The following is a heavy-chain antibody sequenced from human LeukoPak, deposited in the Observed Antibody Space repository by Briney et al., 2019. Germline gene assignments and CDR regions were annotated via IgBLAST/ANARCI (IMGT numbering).Heavy chain of an antibody. D-gene: IGHD5-18*01. CDR1: GFTFSDYY. V-gene: IGHV3-11*04. Sequence: GGSLRLSCAASGFTFSDYYMSWIRQAPGKGLEWVSYISSSGSTIYYADSVKGRFTISRDNAKNSLYLQMNSLKPEDTAVYYCARDRVQIWSYVGTFDSWGQGTLVTVSS. CDR2: ISSSGSTI. J-gene: IGHJ4*02. CDR3: ARDRVQIWSYVGTFDS.